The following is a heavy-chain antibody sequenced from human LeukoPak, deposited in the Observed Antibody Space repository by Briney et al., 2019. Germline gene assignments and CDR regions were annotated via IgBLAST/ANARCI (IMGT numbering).Heavy chain of an antibody. CDR1: GFTFSSYA. CDR3: AKGDSSYYYYMDV. V-gene: IGHV3-23*01. D-gene: IGHD3-22*01. J-gene: IGHJ6*03. CDR2: ICGRGDST. Sequence: GGSLRLSCAASGFTFSSYAMSWVRQAPGKGLDWVSAICGRGDSTYYADSVKGRFTISRDNSKNTLYLQMNSLRVEDTAVYYCAKGDSSYYYYMDVWGKGTTVTVSS.